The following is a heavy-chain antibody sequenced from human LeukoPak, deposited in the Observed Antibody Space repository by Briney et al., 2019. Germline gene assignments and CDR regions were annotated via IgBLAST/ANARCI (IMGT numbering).Heavy chain of an antibody. Sequence: SETLSLTCTVSGGSISSYYWSWIRQPPGKGLEWIGYIYYSGSTNYNPSLKSRVTISVDTSKNQFSLKLSSVTAADTAVYYCARARSSSWYMVYWGQGTLVTVSS. V-gene: IGHV4-59*12. J-gene: IGHJ4*02. D-gene: IGHD6-13*01. CDR2: IYYSGST. CDR3: ARARSSSWYMVY. CDR1: GGSISSYY.